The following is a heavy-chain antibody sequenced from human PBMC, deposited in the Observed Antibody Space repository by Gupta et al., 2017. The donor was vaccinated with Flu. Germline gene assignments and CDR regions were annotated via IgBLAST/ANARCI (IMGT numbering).Heavy chain of an antibody. Sequence: STYYNPFLKSRVLISVDTSKNQFSLKLSSVTAADTAVYYCARVPYDFGNANYWFDPWGQGTLVTVSS. CDR2: ST. D-gene: IGHD3-3*01. J-gene: IGHJ5*02. V-gene: IGHV4-31*02. CDR3: ARVPYDFGNANYWFDP.